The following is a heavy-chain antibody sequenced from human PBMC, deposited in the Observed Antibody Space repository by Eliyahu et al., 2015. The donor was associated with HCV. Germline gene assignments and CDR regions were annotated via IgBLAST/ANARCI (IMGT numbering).Heavy chain of an antibody. D-gene: IGHD3-22*01. CDR1: EFKFSAYT. CDR3: ARSTTTYSSPWANPVDH. CDR2: ISYDGTEK. J-gene: IGHJ4*02. Sequence: QVQLVESGGGVVQPGXSLRXSCAASEFKFSAYTMHWVRQAPGKGLDWVAVISYDGTEKYYGESVQGRFTISRDNSKNTLYLQLNSLRPEDTAIYFCARSTTTYSSPWANPVDHWGQGTLVSVSA. V-gene: IGHV3-30*04.